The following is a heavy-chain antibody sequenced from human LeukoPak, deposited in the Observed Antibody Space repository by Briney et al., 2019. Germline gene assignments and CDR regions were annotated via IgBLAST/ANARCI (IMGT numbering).Heavy chain of an antibody. Sequence: GGSLRLSCAASGFTFSSYAMSWVRQAPGKGLEWVSAISGSGGSTYYADSVKGRFTISRDNSKNTLYLQMNSLRAEDTAVYYCAKIVEVVVPGAMRANYYFDYWGQGTLVTV. CDR2: ISGSGGST. V-gene: IGHV3-23*01. D-gene: IGHD2-2*01. J-gene: IGHJ4*02. CDR3: AKIVEVVVPGAMRANYYFDY. CDR1: GFTFSSYA.